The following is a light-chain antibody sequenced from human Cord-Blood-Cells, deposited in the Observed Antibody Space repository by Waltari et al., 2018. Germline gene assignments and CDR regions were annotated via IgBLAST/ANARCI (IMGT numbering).Light chain of an antibody. Sequence: QSALTQPASVSGSPGQSITISCTGTSSDVGGYNYVSWYQQHPGKAPKIMIYDVSKRPSGVSNRFSGSKSGNTASLTISGLQAEDEADYYCSSYAGSSTWVFGGGTKLTVL. CDR2: DVS. J-gene: IGLJ3*02. CDR3: SSYAGSSTWV. CDR1: SSDVGGYNY. V-gene: IGLV2-14*01.